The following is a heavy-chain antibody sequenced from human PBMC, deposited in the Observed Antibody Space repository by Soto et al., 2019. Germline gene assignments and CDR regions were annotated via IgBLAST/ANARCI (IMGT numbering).Heavy chain of an antibody. CDR2: FDPEDGET. CDR3: AASPYDSSGYYYPWDDY. Sequence: ASVKVSCKVSGYTLTELSMHWVRQAPGKGLEWMGGFDPEDGETIYAQKFQGRVTMTEDTSTDTAYMELSSLRSEDTAVYYCAASPYDSSGYYYPWDDYSGQGTLVTVSS. D-gene: IGHD3-22*01. V-gene: IGHV1-24*01. J-gene: IGHJ4*02. CDR1: GYTLTELS.